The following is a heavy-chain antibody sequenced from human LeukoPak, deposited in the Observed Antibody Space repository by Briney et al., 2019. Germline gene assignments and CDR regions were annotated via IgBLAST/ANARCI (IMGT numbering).Heavy chain of an antibody. D-gene: IGHD3-10*01. CDR3: ARDAVLLWFGEANYYYGMDV. CDR1: GGSISSSSYY. Sequence: SETLSLTCTVSGGSISSSSYYWGWIRQPPGKGLEWIGSIYYSGSTHYNPSLKSRVTISVDTSKNQFSLKLSSVTAADTAVYYCARDAVLLWFGEANYYYGMDVWGQGTTVTVSS. CDR2: IYYSGST. V-gene: IGHV4-39*07. J-gene: IGHJ6*02.